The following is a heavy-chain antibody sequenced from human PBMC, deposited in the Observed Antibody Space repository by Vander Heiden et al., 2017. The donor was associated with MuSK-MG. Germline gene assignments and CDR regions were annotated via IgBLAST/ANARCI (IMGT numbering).Heavy chain of an antibody. CDR1: GFTFSNAW. J-gene: IGHJ4*01. CDR3: TTDRPYDYDSSGSYY. V-gene: IGHV3-15*01. CDR2: IKSKTDGGTT. D-gene: IGHD3-22*01. Sequence: EVQLVESGGGLVKPGGSLRLSCAASGFTFSNAWMSWVRQAPGKGLEWVGRIKSKTDGGTTDYAAPGKGRFTISRDDSKNTLYLQMNRLQTEETAVYYCTTDRPYDYDSSGSYYWGHGTLVTVSS.